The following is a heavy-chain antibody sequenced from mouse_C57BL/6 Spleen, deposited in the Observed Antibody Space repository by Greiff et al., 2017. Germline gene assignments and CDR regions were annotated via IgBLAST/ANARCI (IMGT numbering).Heavy chain of an antibody. CDR2: IDPSDSYT. CDR1: GYTFTSYW. Sequence: QVQLQQPGAELVMPGASVKLSCKASGYTFTSYWMHWVKQRPGQGLEWIGEIDPSDSYTNYNQKFKGKSTLTVDKSSSTAYMQRSSLTSEDSAVYYCARSGGYGAMDYWGQGTSVTVSS. CDR3: ARSGGYGAMDY. J-gene: IGHJ4*01. V-gene: IGHV1-69*01. D-gene: IGHD2-2*01.